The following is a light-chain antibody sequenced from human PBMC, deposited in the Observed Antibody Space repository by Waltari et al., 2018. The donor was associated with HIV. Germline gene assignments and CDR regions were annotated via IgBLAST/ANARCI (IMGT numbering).Light chain of an antibody. J-gene: IGLJ3*02. CDR3: QTWGTGIRV. CDR1: SSHSTYA. CDR2: VNSDGSH. V-gene: IGLV4-69*01. Sequence: QLVLTQSPSASASLGASVTPTCHLSSSHSTYAIAWLQQQPEKGPRYLMKVNSDGSHSKGDGIPDRFSGSSSGSERYLIISSLQSEDEADYYCQTWGTGIRVFGGGTKLTVL.